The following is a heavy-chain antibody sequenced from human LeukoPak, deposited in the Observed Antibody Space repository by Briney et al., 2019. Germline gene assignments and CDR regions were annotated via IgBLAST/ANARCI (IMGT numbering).Heavy chain of an antibody. D-gene: IGHD4-17*01. Sequence: PGGSLRLSCEASGFTFNNYWMHWVRQASGKGLVWVSRIKTDGSSTSHADSVKGRFTISRDNAKDTLYVQMNNLRAEDTAVYYCARGMWDYGAASEYFDLWGRGTLVTVS. CDR2: IKTDGSST. CDR1: GFTFNNYW. J-gene: IGHJ2*01. V-gene: IGHV3-74*01. CDR3: ARGMWDYGAASEYFDL.